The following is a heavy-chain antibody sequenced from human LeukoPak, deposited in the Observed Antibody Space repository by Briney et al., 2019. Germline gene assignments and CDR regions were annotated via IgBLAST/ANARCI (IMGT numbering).Heavy chain of an antibody. J-gene: IGHJ4*02. CDR3: ARGYFDSHYRYHLDY. CDR1: GFTFSSYV. CDR2: VSEGGTYK. D-gene: IGHD3-22*01. V-gene: IGHV3-30*04. Sequence: GGSLRLSCAASGFTFSSYVMHWVRQAPGMGMEWVAVVSEGGTYKVYADFAKGRFTISRDNSKNTLYVQMDSLRTEDSAVYFCARGYFDSHYRYHLDYWGQGTLVTVSS.